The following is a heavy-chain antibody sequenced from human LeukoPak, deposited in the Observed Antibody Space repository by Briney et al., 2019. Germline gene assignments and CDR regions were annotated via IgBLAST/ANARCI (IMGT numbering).Heavy chain of an antibody. Sequence: PSETLSLTCTVSGGSISSSSYYWGWIRQPPGKGLEWIGSIYYSGSTYYNPSLKSRVTISVDTSKNQFSLKVSSVTAADTAVYCCARRELLSTPDAFDIWAKGQWSPSLQ. CDR3: ARRELLSTPDAFDI. J-gene: IGHJ3*02. V-gene: IGHV4-39*01. CDR2: IYYSGST. CDR1: GGSISSSSYY. D-gene: IGHD3-10*01.